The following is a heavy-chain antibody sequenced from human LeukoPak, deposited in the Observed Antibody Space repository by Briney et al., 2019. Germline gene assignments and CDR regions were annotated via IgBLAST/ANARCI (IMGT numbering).Heavy chain of an antibody. V-gene: IGHV1-8*02. J-gene: IGHJ5*02. CDR2: MNPNSGNT. Sequence: ASVKVSCKASGGTFSSYTISWVRQAPGQGLEWMGRMNPNSGNTGYAQKFQGRVTMTRNTSISTAYMELSSLRSEDTAVYYCARGRYSSGWYSRLGNWFDPWGQGTLVTVSA. CDR3: ARGRYSSGWYSRLGNWFDP. CDR1: GGTFSSYT. D-gene: IGHD6-19*01.